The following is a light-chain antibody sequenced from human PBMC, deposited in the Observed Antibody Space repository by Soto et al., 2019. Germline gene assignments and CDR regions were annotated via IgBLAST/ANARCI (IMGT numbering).Light chain of an antibody. V-gene: IGLV2-14*03. Sequence: QSVLTQPASVSGSPGQSITISCTGTSSDIGDYNYVSWYQQHPGKAPKLMIYDVSNRPSGVSNRFSSSKSGTTASLTISGLQAEDEADYYCSSYKSSSTPLLFGTGTKVTVL. CDR1: SSDIGDYNY. J-gene: IGLJ1*01. CDR3: SSYKSSSTPLL. CDR2: DVS.